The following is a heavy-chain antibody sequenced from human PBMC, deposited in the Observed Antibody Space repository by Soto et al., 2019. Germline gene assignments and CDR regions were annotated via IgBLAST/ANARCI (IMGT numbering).Heavy chain of an antibody. Sequence: VGSLRLSCAASGFAFSNYEMNWVRQAPGKGLEWVSYISLSGSTIYYADSVKGRFTISRDDAKNSLYLQMDSLRADDTAVYYCARGSFSASPNFFDYWGQGTLVTVSS. CDR3: ARGSFSASPNFFDY. J-gene: IGHJ4*02. D-gene: IGHD3-3*02. CDR2: ISLSGSTI. CDR1: GFAFSNYE. V-gene: IGHV3-48*03.